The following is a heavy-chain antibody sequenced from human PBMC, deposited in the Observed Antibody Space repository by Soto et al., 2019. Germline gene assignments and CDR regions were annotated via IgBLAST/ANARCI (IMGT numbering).Heavy chain of an antibody. CDR2: IYYSGST. D-gene: IGHD3-3*01. V-gene: IGHV4-28*03. CDR3: ARVPGTIFGRRTYYYYYMDV. CDR1: GYSISSSNW. J-gene: IGHJ6*03. Sequence: PSETLSLTCAVSGYSISSSNWWGWIRQPPGKGLEWIGYIYYSGSTYYNPSLKSRVTMSVDTSKNQFSLKLSSVTAVDTAMYYCARVPGTIFGRRTYYYYYMDVWGKGTTVTVSS.